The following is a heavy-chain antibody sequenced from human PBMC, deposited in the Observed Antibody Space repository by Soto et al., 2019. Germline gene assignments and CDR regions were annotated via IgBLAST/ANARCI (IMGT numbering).Heavy chain of an antibody. D-gene: IGHD1-26*01. CDR3: AREVVISQRPYRSLDV. V-gene: IGHV4-34*01. CDR1: GGSFSGYY. Sequence: SETLSLTCAVYGGSFSGYYWSWIRQPPGKGLEWIGKINHSGSTNYNPSLKSRVTISVDTSKNQFSLKLSSVTAADSAVYFCAREVVISQRPYRSLDVWCTAPTLTVSS. J-gene: IGHJ6*04. CDR2: INHSGST.